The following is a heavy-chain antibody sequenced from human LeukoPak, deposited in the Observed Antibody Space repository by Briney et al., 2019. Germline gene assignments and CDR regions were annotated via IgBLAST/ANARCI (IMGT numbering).Heavy chain of an antibody. D-gene: IGHD2-21*02. CDR2: IYYSGST. CDR3: ARETQLAYCGGDCYYYFDY. Sequence: SETLSLTGTVSGGSISSYYWSWIRQPPGKGLEWIGYIYYSGSTNYHPSLKSRVTISVDTSKNQFSLKLSSVTAADTAVYYCARETQLAYCGGDCYYYFDYWGQGTLVTVSS. V-gene: IGHV4-59*01. J-gene: IGHJ4*02. CDR1: GGSISSYY.